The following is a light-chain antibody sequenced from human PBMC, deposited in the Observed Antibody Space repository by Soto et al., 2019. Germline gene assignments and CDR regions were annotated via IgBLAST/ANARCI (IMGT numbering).Light chain of an antibody. V-gene: IGKV3-20*01. J-gene: IGKJ3*01. CDR3: QQYGNSVT. Sequence: EIVLTQSPGTLSLSPGERATLSCRASQSVSSRYLGWYQQKPGQAPRLLIYGASRRATGIPDRFSGSGSGTDFTLTISRLEPEDFAVYYCQQYGNSVTFGPGTKMDIK. CDR2: GAS. CDR1: QSVSSRY.